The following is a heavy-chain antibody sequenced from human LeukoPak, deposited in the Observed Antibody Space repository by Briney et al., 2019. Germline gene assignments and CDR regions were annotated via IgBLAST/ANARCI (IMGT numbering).Heavy chain of an antibody. D-gene: IGHD1-26*01. CDR1: GFTSTSYS. CDR2: TSDRGDYT. CDR3: AKKAQYNGNYPLDY. J-gene: IGHJ4*02. Sequence: GSLSLSCAASGFTSTSYSMSWVRQAPGKGLGWVSGTSDRGDYTYYADSVKGRFTISRDNSKNTLYLQMNSLRAEDTALYFCAKKAQYNGNYPLDYWGQGTLVTVSS. V-gene: IGHV3-23*01.